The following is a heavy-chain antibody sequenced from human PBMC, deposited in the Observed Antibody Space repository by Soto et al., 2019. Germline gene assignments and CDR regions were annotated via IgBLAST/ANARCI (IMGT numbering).Heavy chain of an antibody. CDR2: INPNSGGT. CDR3: ARSNAGSSNKMYYYYGMDV. Sequence: QVQLVQSGAEVKKPGASVKVSCKASGYTFTGYYMHWVRPAPGQGLEWMGGINPNSGGTNYAQKFQGWVTMTRDTSISTAYMELSRLRSDDTAVYYCARSNAGSSNKMYYYYGMDVWGQGTTVTVSS. D-gene: IGHD6-13*01. J-gene: IGHJ6*02. CDR1: GYTFTGYY. V-gene: IGHV1-2*04.